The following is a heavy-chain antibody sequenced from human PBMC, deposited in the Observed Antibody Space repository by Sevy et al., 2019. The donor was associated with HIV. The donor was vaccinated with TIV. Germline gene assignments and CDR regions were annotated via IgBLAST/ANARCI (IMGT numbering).Heavy chain of an antibody. V-gene: IGHV3-9*01. J-gene: IGHJ6*02. Sequence: GGFLRLSCAASGFTFDDYAMHWVRQAPGKGLEWVSGISWNSGSIGYADSVKGRFTISIDNAKNSLYLQMNSLRAEDTALYYCAKDSSSGPYYYYGMDVWGQGTTVTVSS. D-gene: IGHD6-6*01. CDR3: AKDSSSGPYYYYGMDV. CDR2: ISWNSGSI. CDR1: GFTFDDYA.